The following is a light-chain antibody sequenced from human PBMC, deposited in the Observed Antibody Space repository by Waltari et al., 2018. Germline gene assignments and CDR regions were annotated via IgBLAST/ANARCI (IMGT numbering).Light chain of an antibody. CDR3: QHYVRLPAT. J-gene: IGKJ1*01. CDR2: GTS. V-gene: IGKV3-20*01. CDR1: QRVSRA. Sequence: EIGLTQSPGTLSLSPGERAPLSCRASQRVSRALAWYQQNPGQAPRLLIYGTSNRATGIPDRFSGSGSGTDFSLTISRLGPEDVAVYFCQHYVRLPATFGQGTKVEIK.